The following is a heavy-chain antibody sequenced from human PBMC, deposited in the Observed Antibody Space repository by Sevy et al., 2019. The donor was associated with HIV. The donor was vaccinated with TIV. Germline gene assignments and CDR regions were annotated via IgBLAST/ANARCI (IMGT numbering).Heavy chain of an antibody. J-gene: IGHJ6*02. Sequence: GGSLRLSCAASGFTFSSYAMSWVRQAPGKGLEWVSAISGSGGSTYYADSVKGRFTISRDNSKKTLYLQMNSLRAEDTAVYYCAKDHSSSSGGYYYGMDVWGQGTTVTVSS. CDR3: AKDHSSSSGGYYYGMDV. CDR1: GFTFSSYA. V-gene: IGHV3-23*01. CDR2: ISGSGGST. D-gene: IGHD6-6*01.